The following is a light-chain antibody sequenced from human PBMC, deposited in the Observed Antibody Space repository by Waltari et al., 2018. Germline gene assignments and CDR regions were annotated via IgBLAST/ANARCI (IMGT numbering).Light chain of an antibody. CDR3: CSYAGTYTPL. J-gene: IGLJ2*01. CDR2: DVT. Sequence: QSALTQPRSVSGSPGQSVAISCTGTSSDVGGYNYVSWYQQYPGPAPKLISYDVTRRPAGVPDRCSGSKSGNTASRTIAGLQAEDEADYYCCSYAGTYTPLFGGGTKLTVL. CDR1: SSDVGGYNY. V-gene: IGLV2-11*01.